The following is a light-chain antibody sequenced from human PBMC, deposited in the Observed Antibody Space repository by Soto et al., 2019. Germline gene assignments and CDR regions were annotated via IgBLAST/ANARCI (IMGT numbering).Light chain of an antibody. CDR2: GNS. CDR3: QSYDSSLRDV. J-gene: IGLJ2*01. CDR1: SSNIGAGYD. Sequence: QAVVTQPPSVSGAPGQRVTLSCTGSSSNIGAGYDVHWYQQLPGTAPKLLIYGNSNRPSGVPDRFSGSKSGTSASLAITGLQAEDEADYYCQSYDSSLRDVFGGGTKLTVL. V-gene: IGLV1-40*01.